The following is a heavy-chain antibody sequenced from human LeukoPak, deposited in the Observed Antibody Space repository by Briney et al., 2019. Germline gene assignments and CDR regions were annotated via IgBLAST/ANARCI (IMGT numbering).Heavy chain of an antibody. CDR2: IYYSGST. CDR3: ARDSSSSWYRREGNRFDP. Sequence: SETLSLTCTVSGGSISSYYWSWIRQPPGKELGWIGYIYYSGSTNYNPSLKSRVTISVDTSKNQFSLKLSSVTAADTAVYYCARDSSSSWYRREGNRFDPWGQGTLVTVSS. D-gene: IGHD6-13*01. CDR1: GGSISSYY. J-gene: IGHJ5*02. V-gene: IGHV4-59*01.